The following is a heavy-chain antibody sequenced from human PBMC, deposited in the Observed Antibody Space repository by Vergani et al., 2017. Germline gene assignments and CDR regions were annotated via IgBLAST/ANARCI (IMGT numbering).Heavy chain of an antibody. CDR2: ILGSGTA. CDR1: GASMSSVGYY. J-gene: IGHJ5*02. D-gene: IGHD3-10*01. CDR3: VRTVALWFGETKDGGWFDP. Sequence: QVQLQESGPGLVKPSQTLSLTCTVSGASMSSVGYYWTWIRQSAGKRLEWIGDILGSGTANYNPSFQGRVSMSVATSKNQFSLTLSSVNATDTAVYYCVRTVALWFGETKDGGWFDPWGQGTLVTVTS. V-gene: IGHV4-61*02.